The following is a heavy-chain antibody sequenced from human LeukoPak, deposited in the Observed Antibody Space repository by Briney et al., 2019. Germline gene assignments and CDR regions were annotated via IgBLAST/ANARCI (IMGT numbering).Heavy chain of an antibody. J-gene: IGHJ4*02. CDR3: AKHYYGSGSQKYYFDY. D-gene: IGHD3-10*01. CDR1: GFVFGDYG. Sequence: GGSLTLSCAASGFVFGDYGMHWVRQAPGKGLEWVTMVRNDGSDKYYADSVKGRFTISRDNSKNTLYLQMNSLRPEDTGVYYCAKHYYGSGSQKYYFDYWGQGTLVTVSS. V-gene: IGHV3-30*02. CDR2: VRNDGSDK.